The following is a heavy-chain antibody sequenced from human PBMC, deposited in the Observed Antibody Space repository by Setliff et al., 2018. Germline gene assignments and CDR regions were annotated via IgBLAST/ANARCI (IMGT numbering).Heavy chain of an antibody. CDR1: GASINSLSW. J-gene: IGHJ4*02. D-gene: IGHD1-26*01. Sequence: SETLSLTCAVPGASINSLSWWSWVRQSPGKGLEWIGELYHHGNTKFNPSVHYNPSLKSRVTISIDKSKNQFSLKLTSVTAADTAVYYCAKGGGRYHSASWGQGTLVTVSS. CDR2: LYHHGNT. V-gene: IGHV4-4*02. CDR3: AKGGGRYHSAS.